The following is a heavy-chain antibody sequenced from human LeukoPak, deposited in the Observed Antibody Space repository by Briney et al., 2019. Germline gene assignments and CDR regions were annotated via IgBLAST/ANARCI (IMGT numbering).Heavy chain of an antibody. Sequence: PSETLSLTCTVSGYSISSGYYWGWIRQPPGKGLEGIGSIYHSGSTYYNPSLKSRVTISVDTSKNQFSLRLTSVTAADTAVYYCARLTSWFVLDYWGQGTLVTVSS. CDR2: IYHSGST. J-gene: IGHJ4*02. CDR1: GYSISSGYY. D-gene: IGHD1-1*01. V-gene: IGHV4-38-2*02. CDR3: ARLTSWFVLDY.